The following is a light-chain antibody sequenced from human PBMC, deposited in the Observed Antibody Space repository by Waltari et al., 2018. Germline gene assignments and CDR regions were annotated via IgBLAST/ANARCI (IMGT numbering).Light chain of an antibody. CDR3: SSYAGNDLVI. CDR2: EVT. Sequence: YALTQPASVSASPGPFSTISYTGTNSDVGTTYYDSWHQQPPGKAPKLMIYEVTNRPAGLSNCFSCSKAGNTASLITTELEDEDEAYYYCSSYAGNDLVIFGGGTKLTVL. CDR1: NSDVGTTYY. V-gene: IGLV2-14*01. J-gene: IGLJ2*01.